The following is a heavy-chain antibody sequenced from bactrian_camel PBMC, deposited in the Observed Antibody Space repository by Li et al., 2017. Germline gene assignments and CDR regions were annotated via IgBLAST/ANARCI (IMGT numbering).Heavy chain of an antibody. D-gene: IGHD7*01. CDR2: IDMDGKI. Sequence: VQLVESGGGSVQPGGSLTLSCKVSSTTKLTFCMGWFRQAPAKERKAVAVIDMDGKINYADSVKERFTVSRDDEQATLYLQMNSLKSEDTAMYYCATSGAWFGRCGRASGDFTYWGQGTQVTVS. CDR3: ATSGAWFGRCGRASGDFTY. CDR1: STTKLTFC. V-gene: IGHV3S67*01. J-gene: IGHJ6*01.